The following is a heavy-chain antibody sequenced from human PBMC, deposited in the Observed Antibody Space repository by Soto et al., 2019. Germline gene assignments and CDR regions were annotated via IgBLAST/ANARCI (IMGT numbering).Heavy chain of an antibody. CDR2: ISWNSGSI. V-gene: IGHV3-9*01. Sequence: SLRLSCAASGLTFDDYAMHWVRQAPGKGLEWVSGISWNSGSIGYADSVKGRFTISRDNAKNSLYLQMNSLRAEDTALYYCARVNVITMVRGAPYYYYYGMDVWGQGTTVTVSS. CDR3: ARVNVITMVRGAPYYYYYGMDV. D-gene: IGHD3-10*01. J-gene: IGHJ6*02. CDR1: GLTFDDYA.